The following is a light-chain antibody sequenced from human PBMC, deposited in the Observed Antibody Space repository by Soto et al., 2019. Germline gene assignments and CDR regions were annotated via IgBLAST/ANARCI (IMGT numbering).Light chain of an antibody. CDR1: QSISSY. J-gene: IGKJ5*01. V-gene: IGKV1-39*01. CDR3: QQSYSTLIT. Sequence: DIQMTQSPSSLSASVGDRVTITCRASQSISSYLNWYQQKPGKAPKLLIYAASSLQSGVPSRFSGCGSGTEFTLAISSLQPEDYSTYYCQQSYSTLITFGQGTRLEIK. CDR2: AAS.